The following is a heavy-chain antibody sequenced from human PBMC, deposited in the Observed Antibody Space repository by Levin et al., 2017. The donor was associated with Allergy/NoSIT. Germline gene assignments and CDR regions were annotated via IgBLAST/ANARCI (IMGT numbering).Heavy chain of an antibody. CDR1: GFTFSSYA. CDR3: ARVGPRWQQLASFDY. CDR2: ISFDGSNK. D-gene: IGHD6-13*01. V-gene: IGHV3-30-3*01. Sequence: PGGSLRLSCAASGFTFSSYAMHWVRQAPGKGLEWVALISFDGSNKYYADSVKGRFTISRDNSQNTLFLQMNSLRTEDTAVYYCARVGPRWQQLASFDYWGQGTLVTVSS. J-gene: IGHJ4*02.